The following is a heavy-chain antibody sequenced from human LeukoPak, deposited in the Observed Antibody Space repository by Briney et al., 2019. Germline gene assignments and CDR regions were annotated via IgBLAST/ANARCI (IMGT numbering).Heavy chain of an antibody. V-gene: IGHV4-34*01. Sequence: SETLSLTCAVYGGSFSGYYWSWIRQPPGKGLEWIGEINHSGSTNYNPSLKSRVTISVDTSKNQFSLKLSSVTAADTAVYYCARGGYCCHIDYWGQGTLVTVSS. CDR3: ARGGYCCHIDY. D-gene: IGHD2-21*02. CDR1: GGSFSGYY. CDR2: INHSGST. J-gene: IGHJ4*02.